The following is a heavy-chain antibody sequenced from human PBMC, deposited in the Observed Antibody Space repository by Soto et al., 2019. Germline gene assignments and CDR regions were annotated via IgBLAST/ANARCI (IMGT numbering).Heavy chain of an antibody. Sequence: GGSLRLSCAASGFTFSSYSMNWVRQAPGKGLEWVSSISSSSSYIYYADSVKGRFTISRDNAKNSLYLQMNSLRAEDTAVYYCARVGYCSGGSCYFGDYYYYGMDVWGQGTTVTVSS. CDR1: GFTFSSYS. V-gene: IGHV3-21*01. CDR3: ARVGYCSGGSCYFGDYYYYGMDV. D-gene: IGHD2-15*01. J-gene: IGHJ6*02. CDR2: ISSSSSYI.